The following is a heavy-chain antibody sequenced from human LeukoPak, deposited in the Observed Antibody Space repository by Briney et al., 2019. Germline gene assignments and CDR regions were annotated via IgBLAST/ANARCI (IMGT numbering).Heavy chain of an antibody. CDR1: GFTFSSYG. CDR2: ISYDGSNK. J-gene: IGHJ4*02. D-gene: IGHD3-10*01. CDR3: AMVWFGEFPRDY. Sequence: PGGSLRLSCAASGFTFSSYGMHWVRQAPGKGLEWVAVISYDGSNKYYADSVKGRFTISRDNSKNTLYLQMNSLRAEDTAVYYCAMVWFGEFPRDYWGQGTLVTVSS. V-gene: IGHV3-30*03.